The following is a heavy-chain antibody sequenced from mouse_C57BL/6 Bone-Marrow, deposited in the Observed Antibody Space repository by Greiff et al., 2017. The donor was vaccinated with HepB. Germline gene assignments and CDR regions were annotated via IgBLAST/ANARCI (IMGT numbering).Heavy chain of an antibody. CDR1: GYTFTSYW. Sequence: QVQLQQPGAELVKPGASVKLSCKASGYTFTSYWMHWVKQRPRQGLEWIGMIHPNSGSTNYNEKFKSKATLTVDKSSSTAYMQLSSLTSEDSAVYYCAREGAASGYYYGSSYWYFDVWGTGTTVTVSS. D-gene: IGHD1-1*01. V-gene: IGHV1-64*01. J-gene: IGHJ1*03. CDR3: AREGAASGYYYGSSYWYFDV. CDR2: IHPNSGST.